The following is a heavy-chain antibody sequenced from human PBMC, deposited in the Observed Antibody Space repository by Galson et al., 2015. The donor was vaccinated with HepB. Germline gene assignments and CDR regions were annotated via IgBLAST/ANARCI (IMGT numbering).Heavy chain of an antibody. CDR1: GFTFSSYS. CDR2: ISSSSSYI. CDR3: ARDSLYGGKEY. Sequence: SLRLSCAASGFTFSSYSMNWVRQAPGKGLEWVSSISSSSSYIYYADSVKGQFTISRDNAKNSLYLQMNSLRAEDTAVYYCARDSLYGGKEYWGQGTLVTVSS. D-gene: IGHD4-23*01. J-gene: IGHJ4*02. V-gene: IGHV3-21*01.